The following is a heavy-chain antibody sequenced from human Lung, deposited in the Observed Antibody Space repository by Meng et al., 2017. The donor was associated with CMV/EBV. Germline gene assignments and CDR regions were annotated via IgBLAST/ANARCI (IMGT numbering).Heavy chain of an antibody. J-gene: IGHJ4*02. D-gene: IGHD2-21*02. V-gene: IGHV3-7*01. CDR2: INEAGTVK. CDR3: AREWWGPEY. CDR1: GFTFTNYW. Sequence: ESLKISCAASGFTFTNYWMTWVRQAPGKGLEWVANINEAGTVKHYVDSVKGRFTMSRDNSKNSVFLQMIGLRTEDTAVYYCAREWWGPEYWGQGTLVTVSS.